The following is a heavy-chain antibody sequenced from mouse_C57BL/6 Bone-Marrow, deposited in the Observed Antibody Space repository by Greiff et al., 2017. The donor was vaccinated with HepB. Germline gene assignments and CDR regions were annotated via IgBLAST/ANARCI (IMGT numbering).Heavy chain of an antibody. CDR1: GYAFSSSW. J-gene: IGHJ2*01. CDR2: IYPGDGDT. Sequence: QVQLQQSGPELVKPGASVKISCKASGYAFSSSWMNWVKQRPGKGLEGIGRIYPGDGDTNYNGKFKGKATLTADKSSSTAYMQLSSLTSEDSAVYFCAPLITTVVADDYFDDWGQGTTLTVSS. CDR3: APLITTVVADDYFDD. D-gene: IGHD1-1*01. V-gene: IGHV1-82*01.